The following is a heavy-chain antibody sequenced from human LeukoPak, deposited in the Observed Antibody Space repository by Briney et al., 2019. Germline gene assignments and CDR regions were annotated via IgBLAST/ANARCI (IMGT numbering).Heavy chain of an antibody. CDR3: ARRASYSYVGY. J-gene: IGHJ4*02. V-gene: IGHV4-39*07. D-gene: IGHD5-18*01. Sequence: SETLSLTCTVSGGSISSSSYYWGWIRQPPGKGLEWIGSIYYSGSTYYNPSLKSRVTISVDTSKNQFSLKLSSVTAADTAVYYCARRASYSYVGYWGQGTLVTVSS. CDR2: IYYSGST. CDR1: GGSISSSSYY.